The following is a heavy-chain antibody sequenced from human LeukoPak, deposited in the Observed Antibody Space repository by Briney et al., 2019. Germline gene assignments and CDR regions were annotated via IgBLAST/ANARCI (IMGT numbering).Heavy chain of an antibody. CDR2: ITPNSGGT. CDR3: ARAGLWDFSDTSGYHNAAFDI. D-gene: IGHD3-22*01. Sequence: ASVKVSCKASGYTFTGYYMHWVRQAPGQGLEWMGWITPNSGGTNYAQKFQGRVTMTRDMSISTAYMELSRLKSDDTAVYYCARAGLWDFSDTSGYHNAAFDIWGQGTMVTVSS. CDR1: GYTFTGYY. J-gene: IGHJ3*02. V-gene: IGHV1-2*02.